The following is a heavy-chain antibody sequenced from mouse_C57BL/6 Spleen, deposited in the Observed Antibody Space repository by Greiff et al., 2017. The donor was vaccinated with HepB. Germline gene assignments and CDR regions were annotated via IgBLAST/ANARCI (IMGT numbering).Heavy chain of an antibody. V-gene: IGHV6-6*01. D-gene: IGHD1-1*01. CDR3: TGHYYGSSSWFAY. CDR1: GFTFSDAW. J-gene: IGHJ3*01. CDR2: IRNKANNHAT. Sequence: EVQLQESGGGLVQPGGSMKLSCAASGFTFSDAWMDWVRQSPEKGLEWVAEIRNKANNHATYYAESVKGRFTISSDDPKSSFYLQRNSLRAEATGMYDGTGHYYGSSSWFAYWGQGTLVTVAA.